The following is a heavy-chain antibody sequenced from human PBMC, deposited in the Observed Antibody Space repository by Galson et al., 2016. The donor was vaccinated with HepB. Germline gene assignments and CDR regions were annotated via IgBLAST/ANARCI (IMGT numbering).Heavy chain of an antibody. V-gene: IGHV4-61*02. CDR3: AREVNYVLGGGVPFDR. J-gene: IGHJ4*02. Sequence: TLSLTCTVSGGSISSDRDYWNWIRQPAGSRLEWIGRIDTSGNTIYSPSLKSRVTISADTSNNLFSLGLRSVTAAGTAVYYCAREVNYVLGGGVPFDRWGQGTLVTVSS. CDR2: IDTSGNT. D-gene: IGHD3-16*01. CDR1: GGSISSDRDY.